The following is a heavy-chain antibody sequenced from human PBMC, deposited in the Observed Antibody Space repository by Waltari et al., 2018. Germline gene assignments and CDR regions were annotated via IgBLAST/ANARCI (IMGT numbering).Heavy chain of an antibody. D-gene: IGHD2-21*02. CDR3: AREYCGGDCRLFDF. CDR1: RDAPTEHY. J-gene: IGHJ4*02. CDR2: INPNGGST. V-gene: IGHV1-2*02. Sequence: LVQSGAEVMKPGASVKFSCKVSRDAPTEHYIHWVRQAPGQGLEWMGWINPNGGSTHYAQRYRGRITMTWDTSMTTSYMGLSGLRSDDTAVYYCAREYCGGDCRLFDFWGQGTLVTVSS.